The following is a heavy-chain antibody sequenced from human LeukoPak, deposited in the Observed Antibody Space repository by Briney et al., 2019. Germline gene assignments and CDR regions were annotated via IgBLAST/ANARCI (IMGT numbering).Heavy chain of an antibody. D-gene: IGHD2-2*01. Sequence: ASVKVSCKASGYSFHNFYMHWVRQAPGQGLEWMGWINPNSGGTYYTQKFQGRVTMTRDTSISTAYMELSGLISEDTAVYYCARSAGQRSWFDPWGQGTLVTVSS. CDR3: ARSAGQRSWFDP. J-gene: IGHJ5*02. CDR1: GYSFHNFY. V-gene: IGHV1-2*02. CDR2: INPNSGGT.